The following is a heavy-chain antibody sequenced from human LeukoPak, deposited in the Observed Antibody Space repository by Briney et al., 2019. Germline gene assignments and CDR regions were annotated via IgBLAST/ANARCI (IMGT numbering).Heavy chain of an antibody. CDR2: ISWDGGST. J-gene: IGHJ4*02. Sequence: GGSLRLSCAASGFTFDDYAMHWVRQAPGKGLEWVSLISWDGGSTYYADSVKGRFTISRDNSKNSLYLQMNSLRAEDTAVYYCAKEYYDILTGYYYFDYWGQGTLVTVSS. CDR1: GFTFDDYA. CDR3: AKEYYDILTGYYYFDY. V-gene: IGHV3-43D*03. D-gene: IGHD3-9*01.